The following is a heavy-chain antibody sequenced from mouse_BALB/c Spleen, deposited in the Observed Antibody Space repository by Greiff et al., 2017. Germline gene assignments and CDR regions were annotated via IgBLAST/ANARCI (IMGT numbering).Heavy chain of an antibody. D-gene: IGHD1-1*01. Sequence: EVKLVVSGGGLVQPGGSLKLSCAASGFTFSSYGMSWVRQTPDKRLELVATINSNGGSTYYPDSVKGRFTISRDNAKNTLYLKMSSLKSEDTAMYYCARDSYYGSSFGGAMDYWGQGTSVTVSS. J-gene: IGHJ4*01. CDR1: GFTFSSYG. V-gene: IGHV5-6-3*01. CDR2: INSNGGST. CDR3: ARDSYYGSSFGGAMDY.